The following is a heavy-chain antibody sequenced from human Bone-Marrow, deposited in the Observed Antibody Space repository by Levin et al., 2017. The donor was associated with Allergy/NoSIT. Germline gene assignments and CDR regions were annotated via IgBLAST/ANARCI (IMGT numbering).Heavy chain of an antibody. CDR1: GYTFTGYY. Sequence: ASVKVSCKASGYTFTGYYMHWVRQAPGQGLEWMGWINPNSGGTNYAQKFQGRVTMTRDTSISTAYMELSRLRSDDTAVYYCARVVSSLWMVRGPLDYWGQGTLVTVSS. J-gene: IGHJ4*02. D-gene: IGHD3-10*01. CDR3: ARVVSSLWMVRGPLDY. CDR2: INPNSGGT. V-gene: IGHV1-2*02.